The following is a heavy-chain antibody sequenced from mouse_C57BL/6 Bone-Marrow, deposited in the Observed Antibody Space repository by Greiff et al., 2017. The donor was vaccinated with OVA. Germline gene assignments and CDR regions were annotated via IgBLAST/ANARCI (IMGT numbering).Heavy chain of an antibody. CDR3: ARSPCYGSSPWFAY. V-gene: IGHV1-81*01. CDR1: GYTFTSYG. Sequence: VQLQQSGAELARPGASVKLSCKASGYTFTSYGISWVKQRTGQGLEWIGEIYPRSGNTSYNEKFKGKATLTADKSSSTAYMELRSLTSEDSAVYVCARSPCYGSSPWFAYWGQGTLVTVSA. CDR2: IYPRSGNT. J-gene: IGHJ3*01. D-gene: IGHD1-1*01.